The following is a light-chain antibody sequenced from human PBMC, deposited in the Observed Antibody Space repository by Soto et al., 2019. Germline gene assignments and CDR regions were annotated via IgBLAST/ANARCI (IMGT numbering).Light chain of an antibody. V-gene: IGLV1-44*01. CDR2: TNY. CDR3: AAWDDSLNGHV. Sequence: QSVLTQPPSASGTPGQRVTISCSGSSSNIGTNPVNWYQQLPGTAPKLLIYTNYQRPSGVPDRFSGSKSGTSASLAISGLQSEDEADYYCAAWDDSLNGHVFGTGTKDTDL. CDR1: SSNIGTNP. J-gene: IGLJ1*01.